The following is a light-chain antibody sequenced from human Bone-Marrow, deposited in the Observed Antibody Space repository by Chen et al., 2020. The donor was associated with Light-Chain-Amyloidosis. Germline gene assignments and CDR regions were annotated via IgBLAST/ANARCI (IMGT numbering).Light chain of an antibody. V-gene: IGLV3-21*02. Sequence: SYVLTQPSSVSVAPGQTATNACGGKNIGSTSVHWYQQTPGQAPLLVVYDDSDRPSGIPERLSGSNSGNTATLTISRVEAGDEADYYCQVWDRSSDRPVFGGGTKLTVL. CDR1: NIGSTS. CDR3: QVWDRSSDRPV. J-gene: IGLJ3*02. CDR2: DDS.